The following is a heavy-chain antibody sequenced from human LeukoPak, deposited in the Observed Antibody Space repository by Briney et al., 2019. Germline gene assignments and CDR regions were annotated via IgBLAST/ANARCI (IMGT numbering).Heavy chain of an antibody. CDR2: IYHSGST. Sequence: SETLSLTCTVSGGSISSGGYYWSWIRQPPGKGLEWIGYIYHSGSTYYNPSLKSRVTISVDRSKNQFSLKLSSVTAADTAVYYCARDRRGWFDPWGQGTLVTVSS. J-gene: IGHJ5*02. CDR1: GGSISSGGYY. V-gene: IGHV4-30-2*01. CDR3: ARDRRGWFDP.